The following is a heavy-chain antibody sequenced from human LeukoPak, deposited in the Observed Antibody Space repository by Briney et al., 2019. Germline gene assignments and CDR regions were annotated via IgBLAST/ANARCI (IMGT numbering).Heavy chain of an antibody. CDR1: GGSISNGGYY. J-gene: IGHJ4*02. CDR2: IYYSGST. D-gene: IGHD4-11*01. CDR3: ARVRLQYFDY. V-gene: IGHV4-31*03. Sequence: SETLSLTCTVSGGSISNGGYYWSWIRQHPGKGLEWIGYIYYSGSTYYNPSLKSRVTISVDTSKNQFSLKLSSVTAADTAVYYCARVRLQYFDYWGQGTLVTVSS.